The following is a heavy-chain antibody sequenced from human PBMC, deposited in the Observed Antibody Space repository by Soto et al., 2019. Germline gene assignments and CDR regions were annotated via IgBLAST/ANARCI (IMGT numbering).Heavy chain of an antibody. CDR3: ARHYPIGNNWNYFDY. D-gene: IGHD1-1*01. CDR1: GDSVTSHY. CDR2: ISYTGST. V-gene: IGHV4-59*02. J-gene: IGHJ4*02. Sequence: SETLSLTCSFSGDSVTSHYLTWIRQPPGKGLEWIGYISYTGSTDYSPSLKSRVTISVDTSKNQFSLKVRSVTAADTAIYFCARHYPIGNNWNYFDYWGRGTLVTVSS.